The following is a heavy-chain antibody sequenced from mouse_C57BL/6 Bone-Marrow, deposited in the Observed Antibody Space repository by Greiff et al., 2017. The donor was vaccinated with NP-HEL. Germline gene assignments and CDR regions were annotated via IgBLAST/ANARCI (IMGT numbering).Heavy chain of an antibody. CDR2: ISNGGGST. CDR1: GFTFSDYY. V-gene: IGHV5-12*01. Sequence: EVKVEESGGGLVQPGGSLKLSCAASGFTFSDYYMYWVRQTPEKRLEWVAYISNGGGSTYYPDTVKGRFTISRDNAKNTLYLQMSRLKSEDTAMYYCARHPIITTVVATGAMDYWGQGTSVTVSS. J-gene: IGHJ4*01. CDR3: ARHPIITTVVATGAMDY. D-gene: IGHD1-1*01.